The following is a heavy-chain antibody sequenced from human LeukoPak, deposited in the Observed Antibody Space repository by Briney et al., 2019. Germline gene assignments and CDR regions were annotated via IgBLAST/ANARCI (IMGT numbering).Heavy chain of an antibody. CDR1: GGSISSGGYS. J-gene: IGHJ3*02. V-gene: IGHV4-30-2*01. Sequence: SETLSLTCAVSGGSISSGGYSWSWIRQPPGTGLEWIGYIYHSGSTYYNPSLKSRVTISVDRSKNQFSLKLSSVTAADTAVYYCARGGLLYAFDIWGQGTMVTVSS. CDR2: IYHSGST. CDR3: ARGGLLYAFDI. D-gene: IGHD3-16*01.